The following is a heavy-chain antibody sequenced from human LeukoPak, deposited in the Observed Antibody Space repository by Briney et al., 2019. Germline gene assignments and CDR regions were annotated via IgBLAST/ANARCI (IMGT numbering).Heavy chain of an antibody. J-gene: IGHJ4*02. Sequence: GGSLRLSCAASGFTFSNYWMHWVRQVPGKGLVWVSRINDLGTSTNYADSVRGRFTISRDDAKNTLYLQMNSLRDEDTAVYYFGRGGGAYYFDYWGRGTLVTVSS. V-gene: IGHV3-74*01. CDR2: INDLGTST. CDR3: GRGGGAYYFDY. CDR1: GFTFSNYW. D-gene: IGHD3-10*01.